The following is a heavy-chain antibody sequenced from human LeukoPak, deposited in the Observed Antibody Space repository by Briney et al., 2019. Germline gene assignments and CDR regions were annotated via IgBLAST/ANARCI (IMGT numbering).Heavy chain of an antibody. J-gene: IGHJ6*02. V-gene: IGHV4-59*01. CDR2: IYYSGST. D-gene: IGHD3-9*01. Sequence: PSETLSLTCIVSGGXISTYYWSWIRQPPGKGLEWIGYIYYSGSTNYSPSLKSRVTMSVDTSKNQFSLTLSSVTAADTAVYYCARVRPDYDILTGFGMDVWGQGTTVTVSS. CDR3: ARVRPDYDILTGFGMDV. CDR1: GGXISTYY.